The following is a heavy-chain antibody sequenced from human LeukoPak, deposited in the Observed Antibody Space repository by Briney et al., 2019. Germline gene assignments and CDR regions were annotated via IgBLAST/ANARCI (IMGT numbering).Heavy chain of an antibody. CDR3: ARGDPVAFSFDY. CDR1: GFTFSNYA. Sequence: QSGGSLRLSCAASGFTFSNYAMSWVRQAPGKGLEWVSGISDSGGSTYYADSVKGRFTISRDNSKNTLYLQMNSLRAEDTAVYYCARGDPVAFSFDYWGQGTLVTVSS. CDR2: ISDSGGST. J-gene: IGHJ4*02. D-gene: IGHD2-15*01. V-gene: IGHV3-23*01.